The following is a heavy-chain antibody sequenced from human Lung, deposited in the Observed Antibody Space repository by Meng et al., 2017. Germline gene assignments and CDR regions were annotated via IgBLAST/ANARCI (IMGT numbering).Heavy chain of an antibody. V-gene: IGHV4-34*01. J-gene: IGHJ4*02. D-gene: IGHD1-1*01. CDR1: VWSFSDYY. CDR3: ARGPNTRAHDFDY. CDR2: INHSGST. Sequence: GEVLVKPFEPLSRICGVSVWSFSDYYWSLIRQPPGKGQEFIGEINHSGSTNYTPSLESRATISVDTSQNNLSLKLSSVTAENSAVYCCARGPNTRAHDFDYWGQRTLVTVSS.